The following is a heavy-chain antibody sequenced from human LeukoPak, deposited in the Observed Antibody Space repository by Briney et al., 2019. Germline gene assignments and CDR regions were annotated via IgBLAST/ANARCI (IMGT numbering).Heavy chain of an antibody. CDR1: GFTFSSYG. V-gene: IGHV3-30*02. Sequence: GGSLRLSCAASGFTFSSYGMHWVRQAPGKGLEWVAFIRYDGSNKYYADSVKGRFTISRDNSKNTLYLQMNSLRAEDTAVYYCAGGRLLIAAFDYWGQGTLVTVSS. J-gene: IGHJ4*02. CDR3: AGGRLLIAAFDY. D-gene: IGHD6-13*01. CDR2: IRYDGSNK.